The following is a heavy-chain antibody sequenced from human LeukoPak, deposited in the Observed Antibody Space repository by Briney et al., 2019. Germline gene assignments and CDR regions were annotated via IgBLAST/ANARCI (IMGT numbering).Heavy chain of an antibody. CDR1: GGSISSYY. V-gene: IGHV4-34*01. CDR3: ARARGYYYDSSGYYYGDY. CDR2: INHSGST. J-gene: IGHJ4*02. Sequence: KPSETLSLTCTVSGGSISSYYWSWIRQPPGKGLEWIGEINHSGSTNYNPSLKSRVTISVDTSKNQFSLKLSSVTAADTAVYYCARARGYYYDSSGYYYGDYWGQGTLGTVSS. D-gene: IGHD3-22*01.